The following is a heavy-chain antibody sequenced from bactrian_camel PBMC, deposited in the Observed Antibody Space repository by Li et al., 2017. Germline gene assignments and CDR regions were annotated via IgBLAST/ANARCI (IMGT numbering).Heavy chain of an antibody. CDR1: GFTFDDSE. CDR3: ATHGSWSFGY. CDR2: ISRDGNT. D-gene: IGHD6*01. V-gene: IGHV3S55*01. J-gene: IGHJ6*01. Sequence: HVQLVESGGGSVQPGDTLTLSCTASGFTFDDSEMGWYRPAPKSGCELVASISRDGNTYYAESVKGRFTISRDNAKNTLYLQMNSLKSEDTGLYYCATHGSWSFGYWGQGTQVTVS.